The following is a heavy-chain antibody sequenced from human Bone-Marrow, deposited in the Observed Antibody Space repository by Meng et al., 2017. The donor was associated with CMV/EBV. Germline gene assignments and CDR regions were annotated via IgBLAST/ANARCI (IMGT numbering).Heavy chain of an antibody. J-gene: IGHJ4*02. CDR3: ARASSRLRLYASLDY. D-gene: IGHD4-23*01. Sequence: SGYTFTSYGISWVRQAPGQGLEWMGWISAYNGNTNYAQKLQGRVTMTTDTSTSTAYMELRSLRSDDTAVYYCARASSRLRLYASLDYWGQGTLVTVSS. CDR1: GYTFTSYG. CDR2: ISAYNGNT. V-gene: IGHV1-18*01.